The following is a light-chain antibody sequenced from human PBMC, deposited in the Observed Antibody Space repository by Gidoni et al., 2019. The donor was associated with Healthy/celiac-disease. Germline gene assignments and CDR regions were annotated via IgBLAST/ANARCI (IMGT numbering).Light chain of an antibody. CDR1: SSDVGSYNL. Sequence: QSALTQPASVSGSPGQSTTISSTGTSSDVGSYNLVSWYQQHPGKAPKLMIYEGSKRPPGVSNRFSGSKSGNTASLTISGLQAEDEADYYCCSYAGSSTFYVFGTGTKVTVL. CDR2: EGS. CDR3: CSYAGSSTFYV. J-gene: IGLJ1*01. V-gene: IGLV2-23*01.